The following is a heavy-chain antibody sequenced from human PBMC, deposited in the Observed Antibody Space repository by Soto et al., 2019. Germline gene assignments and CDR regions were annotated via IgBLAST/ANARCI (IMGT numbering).Heavy chain of an antibody. V-gene: IGHV3-30-3*01. Sequence: QVQLVESGGGVVEPGRSLRLSCAASGFAFSYYPLHWVRRAPGKGLEWVAVLSYNGNNHYYADSVKARFTISRDNSKNTLYLQMDSLRSEDTAVYYCARDLSDSDGSGRRDSWGQGTLVTVSS. D-gene: IGHD3-10*01. J-gene: IGHJ4*02. CDR1: GFAFSYYP. CDR3: ARDLSDSDGSGRRDS. CDR2: LSYNGNNH.